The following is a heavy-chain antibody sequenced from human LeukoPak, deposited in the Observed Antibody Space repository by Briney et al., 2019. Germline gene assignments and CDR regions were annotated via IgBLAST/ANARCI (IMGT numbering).Heavy chain of an antibody. D-gene: IGHD4-17*01. CDR1: GFTFNSHA. Sequence: GGSLRLSCAVSGFTFNSHAMSWVRQAPGKWLEWVSAISADGGDTYYAASVKGRFTISRDNSKNTLYLQMNSLRAEDTAVYYCAKDGHGDYANYWGQGTLVTVSS. CDR3: AKDGHGDYANY. V-gene: IGHV3-23*01. J-gene: IGHJ4*02. CDR2: ISADGGDT.